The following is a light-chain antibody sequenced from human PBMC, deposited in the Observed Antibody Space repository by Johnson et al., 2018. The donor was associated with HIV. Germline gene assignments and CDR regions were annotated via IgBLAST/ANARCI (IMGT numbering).Light chain of an antibody. V-gene: IGLV1-51*01. J-gene: IGLJ1*01. CDR2: DNN. CDR3: GSWDSRLSSFV. Sequence: QSVLTQPPSVSAAPGQKVTISCSGSSSNIGNSYVSWYQQLPGTAPKLLIYDNNKRPSEIPDRFSGSKSGTSATLGITGLQTGDETDYYCGSWDSRLSSFVFGTRTKVHVL. CDR1: SSNIGNSY.